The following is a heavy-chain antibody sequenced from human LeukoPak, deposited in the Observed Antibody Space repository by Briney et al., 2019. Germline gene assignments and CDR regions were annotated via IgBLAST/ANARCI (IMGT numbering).Heavy chain of an antibody. CDR3: ARSQALIVPELDY. D-gene: IGHD3-22*01. Sequence: WGSLRLSCAASGFTFSSYAMTWVRQPPGKGLELVSGISWNGVSTNYADSVKGRFTISRDNAKNSLYLQMNSLRAEDTALYSCARSQALIVPELDYWGQGSLVTVSS. CDR2: ISWNGVST. J-gene: IGHJ4*02. V-gene: IGHV3-20*04. CDR1: GFTFSSYA.